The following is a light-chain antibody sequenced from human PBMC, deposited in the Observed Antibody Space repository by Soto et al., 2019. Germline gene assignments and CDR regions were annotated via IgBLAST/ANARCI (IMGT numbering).Light chain of an antibody. V-gene: IGKV3-20*01. CDR3: QQYGSEPFT. CDR2: GAS. Sequence: EIVVTQSLGTLYLSPGERATLSCRASQSVNSNYLAWYQEKPGQAPRLLIYGASSRATGIPDRFSGSESGTLFALNISGLEPEDFAVYYCQQYGSEPFTFGPGTKVDI. CDR1: QSVNSNY. J-gene: IGKJ3*01.